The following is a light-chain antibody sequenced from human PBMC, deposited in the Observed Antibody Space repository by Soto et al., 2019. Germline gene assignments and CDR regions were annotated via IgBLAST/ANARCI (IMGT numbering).Light chain of an antibody. J-gene: IGLJ2*01. Sequence: QSVLTQPPSVSGAPGQRDTISCTGSSSNIGAGYDVHWYQQLPGTAPKLLIYGNSNQPSGVPDRFSGSKSGTSASIAITGRQAEDEADYYCQSYDSSMSVVFGGGTKLTGL. CDR3: QSYDSSMSVV. V-gene: IGLV1-40*01. CDR2: GNS. CDR1: SSNIGAGYD.